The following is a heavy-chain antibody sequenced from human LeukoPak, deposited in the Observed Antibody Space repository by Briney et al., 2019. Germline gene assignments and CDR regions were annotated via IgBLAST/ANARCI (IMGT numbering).Heavy chain of an antibody. D-gene: IGHD3/OR15-3a*01. CDR2: ISGSGGST. V-gene: IGHV3-23*01. J-gene: IGHJ4*02. Sequence: PGGSLRLSCAASGFTFSSYAMSWVRQAPGKGLEWVSAISGSGGSTYYADSVKGRFTISRDNSKNTLYLQMNSLRAEDTAVYYCAKDKWAGSMRSLFDYWGQGTLVTVSS. CDR1: GFTFSSYA. CDR3: AKDKWAGSMRSLFDY.